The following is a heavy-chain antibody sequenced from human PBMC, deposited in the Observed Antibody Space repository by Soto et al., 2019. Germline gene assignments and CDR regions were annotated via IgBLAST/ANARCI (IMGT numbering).Heavy chain of an antibody. V-gene: IGHV3-23*01. Sequence: GGSLRLSCAASGFTFSSYAMSWVRQAPGKGLEWVSAISGSGGSTYYADSVKGRFTISRDNSKNTLYLQMNSLRAEDTAVYYCAKWEAYCGGYCDFFAFDIWGQGTMVTVSS. CDR3: AKWEAYCGGYCDFFAFDI. CDR1: GFTFSSYA. D-gene: IGHD2-21*02. J-gene: IGHJ3*02. CDR2: ISGSGGST.